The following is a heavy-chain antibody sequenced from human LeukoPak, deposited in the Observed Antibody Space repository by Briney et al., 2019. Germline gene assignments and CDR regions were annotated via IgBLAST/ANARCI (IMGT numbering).Heavy chain of an antibody. CDR2: IYHSGST. Sequence: KPSEALSLTCAVSGYSISSGYYWGGVRQPPGKGLEWIGSIYHSGSTYYNPSLKSRVTISVDTSKNQFSLKLSSVTAADTAVYYCARLTERRVPYSGYERYWFDPWGQGTLVTVSS. V-gene: IGHV4-38-2*01. CDR3: ARLTERRVPYSGYERYWFDP. D-gene: IGHD5-12*01. J-gene: IGHJ5*02. CDR1: GYSISSGYY.